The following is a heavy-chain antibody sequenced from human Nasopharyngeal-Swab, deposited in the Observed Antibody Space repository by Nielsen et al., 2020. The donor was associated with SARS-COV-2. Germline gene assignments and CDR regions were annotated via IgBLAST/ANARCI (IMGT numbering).Heavy chain of an antibody. Sequence: ASVKVSCKVSGHTLTELSMHWVRQAPGKGLEWMGGFDPEDGETIYAQKFQGRVTMTEDTSTDTAYMELSSLRSEDTAVYYCATGDPTVTTSNWFDPWGQGTLVTVSS. J-gene: IGHJ5*02. D-gene: IGHD4-17*01. V-gene: IGHV1-24*01. CDR1: GHTLTELS. CDR3: ATGDPTVTTSNWFDP. CDR2: FDPEDGET.